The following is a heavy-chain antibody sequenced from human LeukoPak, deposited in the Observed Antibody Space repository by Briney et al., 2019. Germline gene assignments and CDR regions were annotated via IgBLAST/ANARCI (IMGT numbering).Heavy chain of an antibody. CDR1: GYTFTVYY. CDR2: INPNSGGT. V-gene: IGHV1-2*02. CDR3: ARGGLRVMVYRLYYMDV. Sequence: ASVKVSCKASGYTFTVYYIHWVRQAPGQGLEWMGWINPNSGGTNYAQKFQGRVTMTRDTSISTAYMELTRLRSDDTAVYYCARGGLRVMVYRLYYMDVWGKGTTVTVSS. J-gene: IGHJ6*03. D-gene: IGHD2-8*01.